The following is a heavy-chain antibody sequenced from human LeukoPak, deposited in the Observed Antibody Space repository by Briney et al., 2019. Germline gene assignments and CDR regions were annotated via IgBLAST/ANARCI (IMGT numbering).Heavy chain of an antibody. CDR3: ARDSHYDSSGYPDY. J-gene: IGHJ4*02. Sequence: GGSLRLSCAASGFISSNYWMNWVRQAPGKGLVWVSHINSDGSSTNYADSVKGRFTISRDNSKNTLYLQMNSLRAEDTAVYYCARDSHYDSSGYPDYWGQGTLVTVSS. CDR1: GFISSNYW. D-gene: IGHD3-22*01. CDR2: INSDGSST. V-gene: IGHV3-74*01.